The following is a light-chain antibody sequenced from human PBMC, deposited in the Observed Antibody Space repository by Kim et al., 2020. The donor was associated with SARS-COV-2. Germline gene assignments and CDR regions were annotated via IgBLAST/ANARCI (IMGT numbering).Light chain of an antibody. J-gene: IGLJ2*01. CDR3: KSYDSSNQV. CDR1: SGSVASNC. Sequence: TVTLSFTRSSGSVASNCVQWYQHRPSSAPPTVIYEDNHRPSGVPDRFSGSIAGTSNSASLTISGLKTEDEADYYCKSYDSSNQVFGGGAQLTVL. V-gene: IGLV6-57*03. CDR2: EDN.